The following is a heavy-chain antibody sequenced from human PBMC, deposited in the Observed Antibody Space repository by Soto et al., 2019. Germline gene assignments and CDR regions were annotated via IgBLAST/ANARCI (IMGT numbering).Heavy chain of an antibody. J-gene: IGHJ5*02. Sequence: ASVKVSCKACGYTFTSYGLTWARQAPGQGLEWMGWISAYNGKTNYAQKLQGRVTMTTDTSTSTAYMELRSLRSDDTAVYYCARIVGADRRWFDPWGQGTLVTVSS. V-gene: IGHV1-18*01. D-gene: IGHD1-26*01. CDR2: ISAYNGKT. CDR3: ARIVGADRRWFDP. CDR1: GYTFTSYG.